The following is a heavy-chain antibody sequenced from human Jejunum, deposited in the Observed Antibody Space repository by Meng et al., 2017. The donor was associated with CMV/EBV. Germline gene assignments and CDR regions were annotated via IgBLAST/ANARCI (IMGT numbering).Heavy chain of an antibody. CDR3: AKVGQTVRKRYFYGVDV. V-gene: IGHV3-23*03. J-gene: IGHJ6*02. D-gene: IGHD1-14*01. Sequence: TFSSDARTWVRQAPGKGREWVSIIYSGGSAYYTDSVKGRFTISRDNSQDTLYLQMDSLRAEDTAVYYCAKVGQTVRKRYFYGVDVWGRGTTVTVSS. CDR1: TFSSDA. CDR2: IYSGGSA.